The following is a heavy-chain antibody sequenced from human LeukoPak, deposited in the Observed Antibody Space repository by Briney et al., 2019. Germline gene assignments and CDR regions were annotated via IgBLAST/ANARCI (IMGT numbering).Heavy chain of an antibody. V-gene: IGHV1-18*01. J-gene: IGHJ5*02. D-gene: IGHD5-24*01. Sequence: ASVKVSCKASGYTFITYGISWVRQAPGQGFEWMGWISAYNGNADYAQKFRGRVTMTTDTSTSTAYIELRSLRSDDTADYYCARGRDGYDYAGFDPWGQGTLVTVSS. CDR1: GYTFITYG. CDR3: ARGRDGYDYAGFDP. CDR2: ISAYNGNA.